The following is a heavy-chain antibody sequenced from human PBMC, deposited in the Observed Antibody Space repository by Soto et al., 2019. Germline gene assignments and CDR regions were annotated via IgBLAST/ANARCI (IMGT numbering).Heavy chain of an antibody. V-gene: IGHV1-2*02. CDR2: INPKSGGT. CDR3: ARGYHYDDAGYYRGFDN. Sequence: ASVKVSCKASGFSFTDFFIHWVRQAPGQGLQWMGWINPKSGGTNYTQKFQGRVTMTRDKSNNTAYMELRRLTSDDTAIYYCARGYHYDDAGYYRGFDNWG. D-gene: IGHD3-9*01. J-gene: IGHJ5*01. CDR1: GFSFTDFF.